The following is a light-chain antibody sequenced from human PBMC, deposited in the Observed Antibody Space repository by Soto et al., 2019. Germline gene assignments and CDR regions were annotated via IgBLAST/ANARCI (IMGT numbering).Light chain of an antibody. CDR1: QGISSY. CDR3: QQYYSYPPIT. Sequence: AIRKTQSPSSLSASTGDRFTSSWRSGQGISSYLAWYQQKPGKAPKLPIYAASTLQSGVPSRFSGSGSGTDFTLTISCLQSEDLATYYCQQYYSYPPITFGQGTRLEIK. V-gene: IGKV1-8*01. J-gene: IGKJ5*01. CDR2: AAS.